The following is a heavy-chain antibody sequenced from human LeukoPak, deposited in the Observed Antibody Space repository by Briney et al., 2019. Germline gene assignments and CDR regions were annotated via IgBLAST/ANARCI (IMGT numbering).Heavy chain of an antibody. D-gene: IGHD2-15*01. Sequence: GGSLRLSCAASGFTFSNYAMSWVRQAPGKGLEWVSVISDSGGSTYYADSVKGRFTISRDNSKNTLFLQMNSLRAEDTAVYYCAKGILSVNDYWGQGTLVTVSS. CDR2: ISDSGGST. J-gene: IGHJ4*02. CDR3: AKGILSVNDY. V-gene: IGHV3-23*01. CDR1: GFTFSNYA.